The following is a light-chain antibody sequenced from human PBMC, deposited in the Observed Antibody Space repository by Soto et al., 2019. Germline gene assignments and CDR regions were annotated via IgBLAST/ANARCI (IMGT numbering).Light chain of an antibody. V-gene: IGKV1-5*03. CDR2: KAS. Sequence: DIQMTQAPSTLSGSVGDRVTITCRASQTSSSWLAWYQQKPWKAHKLLNEKASILKSGVPSRFSDSGYGTEFTLTISSLQPDDFATYYCQHYDSYSEAFGQGTKVELK. CDR3: QHYDSYSEA. CDR1: QTSSSW. J-gene: IGKJ1*01.